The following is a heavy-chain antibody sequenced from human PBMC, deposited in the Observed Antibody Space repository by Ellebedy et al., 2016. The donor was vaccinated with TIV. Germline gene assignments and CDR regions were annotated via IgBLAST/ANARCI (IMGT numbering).Heavy chain of an antibody. CDR1: GFTFNSYW. J-gene: IGHJ6*02. V-gene: IGHV3-7*03. CDR2: INQDASRI. D-gene: IGHD3-22*01. Sequence: GESLKISCAASGFTFNSYWMSWVRQAPGKGLEWVANINQDASRIYYVDSVKGRFTISRDNAKNSVYLRMNTLRVEDTAVYHCVRDGAYGDYSPGYYGMDVWGQGTTVTVSS. CDR3: VRDGAYGDYSPGYYGMDV.